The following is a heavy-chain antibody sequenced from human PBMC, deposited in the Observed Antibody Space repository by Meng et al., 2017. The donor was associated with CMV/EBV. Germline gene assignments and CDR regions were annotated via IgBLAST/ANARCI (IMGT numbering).Heavy chain of an antibody. D-gene: IGHD1/OR15-1a*01. J-gene: IGHJ4*02. CDR2: INSDGSST. CDR1: GFTFSSYW. V-gene: IGHV3-74*01. CDR3: AREFTGTPWAIDY. Sequence: GESLKISCAASGFTFSSYWMHWVRQAPGKGLVWVSRINSDGSSTSYADSVKGRFTISRDNAKNTLYLHMNSLRAEDTAVYYCAREFTGTPWAIDYWGQGTLVTVSS.